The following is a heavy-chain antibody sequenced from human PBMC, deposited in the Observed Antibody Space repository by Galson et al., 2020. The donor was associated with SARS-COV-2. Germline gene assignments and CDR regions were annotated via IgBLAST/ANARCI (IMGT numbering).Heavy chain of an antibody. CDR2: IWFDGKNK. CDR1: GFTFSNYA. CDR3: ARGLKEAASDY. J-gene: IGHJ4*02. V-gene: IGHV3-33*01. D-gene: IGHD6-25*01. Sequence: GGSLRLSCAASGFTFSNYAMHWVRQAPGKGLEWVAVIWFDGKNKYYADSVNGRFIISRDNSKNTVYLQMNSLKVEDTGVYYCARGLKEAASDYWGQGTLVTGSS.